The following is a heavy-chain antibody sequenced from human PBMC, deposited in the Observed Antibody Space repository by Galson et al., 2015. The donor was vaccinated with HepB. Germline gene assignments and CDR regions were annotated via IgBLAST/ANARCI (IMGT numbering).Heavy chain of an antibody. CDR1: GFTFSSYW. CDR3: ARHYDFWRGGLDY. J-gene: IGHJ4*02. Sequence: SLRLSCAASGFTFSSYWMHWVRQAPGKGLVWVSRINSDGSSTSYADSVKGRFTISRDNAKNTLYLQMNSLRAEDTAVYYCARHYDFWRGGLDYWGQGTLVTVSS. D-gene: IGHD3-3*01. V-gene: IGHV3-74*01. CDR2: INSDGSST.